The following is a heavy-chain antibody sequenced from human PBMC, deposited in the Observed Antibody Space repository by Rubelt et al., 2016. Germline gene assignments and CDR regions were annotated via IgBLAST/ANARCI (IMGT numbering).Heavy chain of an antibody. D-gene: IGHD6-19*01. CDR2: IKQEGSEK. V-gene: IGHV3-7*03. CDR1: GFTFSSYG. CDR3: ARLGRQWLVDY. J-gene: IGHJ4*02. Sequence: VQLVESGGGVVQPGGSLRLSCAASGFTFSSYGMHWVRQAPGKGLEWVANIKQEGSEKYYVDFVKGRFTSAGDNAKNVLYLQMNSLRAEDTAVYYCARLGRQWLVDYWGQGTLVTVSS.